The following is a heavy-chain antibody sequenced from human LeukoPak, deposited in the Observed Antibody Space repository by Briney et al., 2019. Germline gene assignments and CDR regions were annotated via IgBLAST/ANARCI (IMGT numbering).Heavy chain of an antibody. CDR3: ARERGYDILDAFDV. Sequence: GGSLRLSCAASGFTFSSYSMNWVRQAPGKGLEWVSSISSSSSYTYYADSVKGRFTISRDNAKNSLYLQMNSLRPEDTAVYYCARERGYDILDAFDVWGQGTMVTVSS. CDR1: GFTFSSYS. V-gene: IGHV3-21*01. CDR2: ISSSSSYT. D-gene: IGHD3-9*01. J-gene: IGHJ3*01.